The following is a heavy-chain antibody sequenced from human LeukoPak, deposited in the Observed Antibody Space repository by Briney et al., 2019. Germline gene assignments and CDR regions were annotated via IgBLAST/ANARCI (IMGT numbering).Heavy chain of an antibody. V-gene: IGHV3-11*04. D-gene: IGHD3-3*01. Sequence: PGGSLRLSCAASGFTFSDYYMSWIRQAPGKGLEWVSYISSSGTTIYYADSVKGRFTISRDNAKNSLYLQMNSLRAEDTAVYYCVGRFLEWSDDWGQGTLVTVSS. CDR1: GFTFSDYY. J-gene: IGHJ4*02. CDR2: ISSSGTTI. CDR3: VGRFLEWSDD.